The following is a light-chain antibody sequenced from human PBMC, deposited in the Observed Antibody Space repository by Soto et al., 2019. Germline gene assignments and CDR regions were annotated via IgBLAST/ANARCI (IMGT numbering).Light chain of an antibody. J-gene: IGLJ1*01. Sequence: QSVLTQPPSASGSPGQSVTISCTGTSSDVGGYNYVSWYQQHPGKAPKLMIYEVSKRPSGVPDRFSGSKSGNTASLTVSGLQAEDEAAYYCRSYAGSNNYVFGTGTKLTVL. CDR2: EVS. V-gene: IGLV2-8*01. CDR3: RSYAGSNNYV. CDR1: SSDVGGYNY.